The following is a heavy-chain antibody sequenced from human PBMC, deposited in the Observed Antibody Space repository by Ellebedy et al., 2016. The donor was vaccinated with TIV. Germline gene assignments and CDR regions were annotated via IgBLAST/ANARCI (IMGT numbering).Heavy chain of an antibody. Sequence: SETLSLTCTVSGGSISSSSYYWGWIRQPPGKGLEWIGYIYYSGSTNYNPSLKSRVTISVDTSKNQFSLKLSSVTAADTAVYYCARGRIGMDVWGQGTTVTVSS. CDR1: GGSISSSSYY. CDR2: IYYSGST. CDR3: ARGRIGMDV. V-gene: IGHV4-61*05. J-gene: IGHJ6*02.